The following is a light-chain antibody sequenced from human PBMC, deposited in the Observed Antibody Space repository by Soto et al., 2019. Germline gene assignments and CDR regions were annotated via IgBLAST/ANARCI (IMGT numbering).Light chain of an antibody. Sequence: EGVMTQSPATLSVSPGERLTLSCRASQSVRSNLAWYQQKPGQSPRLXXYGASTRATGIPARFSGSGSGTEFTLTISSLQSEDFAVYDCQQYKNWPPITFGQGTRLEIK. CDR1: QSVRSN. CDR2: GAS. J-gene: IGKJ5*01. CDR3: QQYKNWPPIT. V-gene: IGKV3-15*01.